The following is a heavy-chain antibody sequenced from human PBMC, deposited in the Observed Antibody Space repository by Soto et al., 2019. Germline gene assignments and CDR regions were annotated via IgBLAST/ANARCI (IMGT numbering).Heavy chain of an antibody. Sequence: EVQLLESGGGLVQPGGSLRLSCAASGFTFSSYAMSWVRQAPGKGLEWVSAIRGSGGSTYYADSVKGRFTISRDNSKNTLYLQMNSLRAQDTAVYYCAKDSPIVVVVAATYDAFDIWGQGTMVTVSS. CDR2: IRGSGGST. J-gene: IGHJ3*02. D-gene: IGHD2-15*01. V-gene: IGHV3-23*01. CDR3: AKDSPIVVVVAATYDAFDI. CDR1: GFTFSSYA.